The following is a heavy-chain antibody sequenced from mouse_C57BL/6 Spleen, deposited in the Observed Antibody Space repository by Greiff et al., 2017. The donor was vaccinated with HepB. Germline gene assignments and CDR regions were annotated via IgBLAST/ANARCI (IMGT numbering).Heavy chain of an antibody. CDR1: GYTFTDYN. J-gene: IGHJ4*01. V-gene: IGHV1-18*01. Sequence: VQLQQSGPELVKPGASVKIPCKASGYTFTDYNMDWVKQSHGKSLEWIGDINPNNGGTIYNQKFKGKATLTVDKSSSTAYMELRSLTSEDTAVYYCARFYRGSSSYAMDYWGQGTSVTVSS. CDR2: INPNNGGT. CDR3: ARFYRGSSSYAMDY. D-gene: IGHD1-1*01.